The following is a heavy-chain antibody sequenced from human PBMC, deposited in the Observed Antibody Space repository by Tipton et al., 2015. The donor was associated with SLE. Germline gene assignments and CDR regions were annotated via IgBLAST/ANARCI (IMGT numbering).Heavy chain of an antibody. CDR3: AKAELEPHSSLEAFDI. D-gene: IGHD1-1*01. V-gene: IGHV3-23*01. Sequence: SLRLSCAASGFTFSSYAMSWVRQAPGKGLEWVSSISYSGGSTYYADSVKGRFTISRDNSRNTVYLQMNSLRAEDTALYYCAKAELEPHSSLEAFDIWGQGTMVTVSS. CDR2: ISYSGGST. J-gene: IGHJ3*02. CDR1: GFTFSSYA.